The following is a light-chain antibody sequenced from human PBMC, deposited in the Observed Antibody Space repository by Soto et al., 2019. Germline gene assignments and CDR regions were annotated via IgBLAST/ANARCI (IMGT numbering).Light chain of an antibody. CDR2: GAS. J-gene: IGKJ4*01. Sequence: EIVLTQSPGTLSLSPGERATLSCRASQSVSSSYLAWYQQKPGQAPRLLIYGASSRATGIPDRFSGSGSGTEITLTISRLEPEDFAVYYCHQYGSSPLTFGGGTKVEIK. CDR3: HQYGSSPLT. V-gene: IGKV3-20*01. CDR1: QSVSSSY.